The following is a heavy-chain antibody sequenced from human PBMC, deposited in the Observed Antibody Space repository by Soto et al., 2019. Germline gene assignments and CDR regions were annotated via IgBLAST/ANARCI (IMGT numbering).Heavy chain of an antibody. Sequence: QVQLVESGGGLVKPGGSLRLSCAASGFTFTDYYMSWIRQAPGKGLEWVSYISSSGSTIYYADSVKGRFTISSDNAKNSPYLQMNMLRAEDTAVYYCAGVLVFYGGFDSWGQGTLVTVSS. D-gene: IGHD2-21*02. CDR1: GFTFTDYY. J-gene: IGHJ5*01. CDR3: AGVLVFYGGFDS. V-gene: IGHV3-11*01. CDR2: ISSSGSTI.